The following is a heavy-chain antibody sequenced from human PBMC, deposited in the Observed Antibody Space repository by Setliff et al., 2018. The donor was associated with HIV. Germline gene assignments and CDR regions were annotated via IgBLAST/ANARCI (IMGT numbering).Heavy chain of an antibody. D-gene: IGHD3-10*01. J-gene: IGHJ4*02. Sequence: SETLSLTCTVYGGSFNDYYWNWIRQSPGKGLEWMGEINHYGHINYNPSFKSRVTMSIDTSRTQFSLRLTSVTAADTGMYYCARDLAWPGYFDYWGQGTLVTVSS. CDR1: GGSFNDYY. CDR3: ARDLAWPGYFDY. CDR2: INHYGHI. V-gene: IGHV4-34*01.